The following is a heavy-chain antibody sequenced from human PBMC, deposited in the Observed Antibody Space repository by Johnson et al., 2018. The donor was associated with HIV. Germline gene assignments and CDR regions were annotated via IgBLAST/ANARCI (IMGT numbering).Heavy chain of an antibody. Sequence: QVQLVESGGGVVQPGKSLRLSCAASGFTFSSSAMHWVRQAPGQGLQWVALISYDGSNKYYADSVKGRFTISRDNSKNTLYLQMNSLRAGDTGVYYCARENPFGGDYAAFDMWGQGTVVAVSS. J-gene: IGHJ3*02. CDR1: GFTFSSSA. CDR2: ISYDGSNK. D-gene: IGHD4-17*01. CDR3: ARENPFGGDYAAFDM. V-gene: IGHV3-30*04.